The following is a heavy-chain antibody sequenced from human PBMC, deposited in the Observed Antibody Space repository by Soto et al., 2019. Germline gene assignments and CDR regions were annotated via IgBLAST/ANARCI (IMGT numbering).Heavy chain of an antibody. CDR1: GFTFSSYA. V-gene: IGHV3-30-3*01. D-gene: IGHD3-3*01. Sequence: LRLSCAASGFTFSSYAMHWVRQAPGKGLEWVAVISYDGSNKYYADSVKGRFTISRDNSKNTLYLQMNSLRAEDTAVYYCARGGGVDAFDIWGQGTMVTVSS. CDR2: ISYDGSNK. CDR3: ARGGGVDAFDI. J-gene: IGHJ3*02.